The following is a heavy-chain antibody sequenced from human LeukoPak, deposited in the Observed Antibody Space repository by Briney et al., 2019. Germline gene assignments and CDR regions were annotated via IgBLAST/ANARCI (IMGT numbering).Heavy chain of an antibody. J-gene: IGHJ4*02. CDR3: AKDGAYINYQYYVDS. CDR1: GFIFSDYG. CDR2: ISFDGSNK. D-gene: IGHD4-11*01. Sequence: PGRSLRLSCAASGFIFSDYGIHWVRQAPGKGLEWVAVISFDGSNKYYADSVKGRFTISRDNSKTTLSLQMNSLRVEDTAVYYCAKDGAYINYQYYVDSWGRGTLVTVSS. V-gene: IGHV3-30*18.